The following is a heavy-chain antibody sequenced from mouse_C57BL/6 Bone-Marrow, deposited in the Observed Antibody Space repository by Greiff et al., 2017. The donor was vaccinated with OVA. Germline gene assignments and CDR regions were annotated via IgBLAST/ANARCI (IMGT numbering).Heavy chain of an antibody. V-gene: IGHV1-76*01. J-gene: IGHJ4*01. CDR3: ARRDLLWDAMDY. CDR1: GYTFTDYY. D-gene: IGHD2-1*01. Sequence: QVQLKQSGAELVRPGASVKLSCKASGYTFTDYYINWVKQRPGQGLEWIARIYPGSGNTYYNEKFKGKATLTAEKSSSTAYMQLSSLTSEDSAVYFCARRDLLWDAMDYWGQGTSVTVSS. CDR2: IYPGSGNT.